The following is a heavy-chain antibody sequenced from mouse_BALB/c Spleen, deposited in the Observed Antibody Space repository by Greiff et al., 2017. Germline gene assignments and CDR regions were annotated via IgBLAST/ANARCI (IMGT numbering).Heavy chain of an antibody. CDR2: INPGSGGT. CDR1: GYAFTNYL. D-gene: IGHD2-1*01. V-gene: IGHV1-54*01. CDR3: ARNGNYYY. Sequence: QVQLQQSGAELVRPGTSVKVSCKASGYAFTNYLIEWVKQRPGQGLEWIGVINPGSGGTNYNEKFKGKATLTADKSSSTAYMQLSSLTADDSAVYFCARNGNYYYWGQGTTLTVSS. J-gene: IGHJ2*01.